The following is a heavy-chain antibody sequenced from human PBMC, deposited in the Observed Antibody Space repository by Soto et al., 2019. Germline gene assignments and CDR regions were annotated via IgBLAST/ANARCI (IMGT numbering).Heavy chain of an antibody. Sequence: SETLSLTCTVSGGSISSGGYYWSWIRQHPGKGLEWIGYIYYSGSTYYNPSLKSRVTISVDTSKNQFSLKLSSVTAAATAVYYCASWTRVTKPIDYWGQGPLVTVS. CDR3: ASWTRVTKPIDY. CDR1: GGSISSGGYY. J-gene: IGHJ4*02. CDR2: IYYSGST. D-gene: IGHD4-17*01. V-gene: IGHV4-31*03.